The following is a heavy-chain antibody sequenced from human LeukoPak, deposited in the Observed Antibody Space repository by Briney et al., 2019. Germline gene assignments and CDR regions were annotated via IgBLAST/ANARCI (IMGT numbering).Heavy chain of an antibody. V-gene: IGHV1-69*13. Sequence: SVKVPCKASGGTFSSYAISWVRQAPGQGLEWMGGIIPIFGTANYAQKFQGRVTITADESTSTAYMELSSLRSEDTAVYYCARAIPSGSYFGPVGYWGQGTLVTVSS. D-gene: IGHD1-26*01. CDR2: IIPIFGTA. CDR1: GGTFSSYA. J-gene: IGHJ4*02. CDR3: ARAIPSGSYFGPVGY.